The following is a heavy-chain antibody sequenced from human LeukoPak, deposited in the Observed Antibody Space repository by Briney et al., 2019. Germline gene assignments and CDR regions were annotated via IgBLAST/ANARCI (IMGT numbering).Heavy chain of an antibody. CDR3: ARVRAGGSYYFDY. CDR2: IYKSGTT. CDR1: RDYIRHIDYY. J-gene: IGHJ4*02. V-gene: IGHV4-39*07. Sequence: PSETLSLTCSVSRDYIRHIDYYWVWIRQPPGKGLEWIGNIYKSGTTSYSPSLSSRVTMSIDTSKSQFSLRVNSVTAADTAIYYCARVRAGGSYYFDYWGQGTLVTVSS. D-gene: IGHD1-26*01.